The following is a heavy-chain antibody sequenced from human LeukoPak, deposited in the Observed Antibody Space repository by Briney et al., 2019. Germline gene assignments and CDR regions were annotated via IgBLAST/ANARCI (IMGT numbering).Heavy chain of an antibody. CDR2: INQDGSEK. CDR3: AREQWLRRNFDN. Sequence: PGGSLRLSCMASGSTFRSYWMSWVRQAPGKGLEWVANINQDGSEKYYVESVKGRFTISRDNAKNSLYLQMNSLRAEDTAVYYCAREQWLRRNFDNWGQGTLVTVSS. V-gene: IGHV3-7*04. CDR1: GSTFRSYW. D-gene: IGHD5-12*01. J-gene: IGHJ4*02.